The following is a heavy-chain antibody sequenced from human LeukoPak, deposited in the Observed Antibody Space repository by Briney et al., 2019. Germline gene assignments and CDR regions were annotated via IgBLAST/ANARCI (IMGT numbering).Heavy chain of an antibody. Sequence: PSETLSLTCAVYGGSLSDYYWSWIRQSPGKGLEWIGEISHRGRTYYNLSLKSRVTISIDTSKNQFSLKVNSVTAADTAVYYCARDAYYYGSGSPYFDYWGQGTLVTVSS. D-gene: IGHD3-10*01. CDR3: ARDAYYYGSGSPYFDY. J-gene: IGHJ4*02. CDR2: ISHRGRT. CDR1: GGSLSDYY. V-gene: IGHV4-34*01.